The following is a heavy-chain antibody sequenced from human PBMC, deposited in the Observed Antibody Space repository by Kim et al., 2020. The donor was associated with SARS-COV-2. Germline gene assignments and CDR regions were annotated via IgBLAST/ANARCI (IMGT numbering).Heavy chain of an antibody. CDR2: IYTNENT. V-gene: IGHV4-4*07. J-gene: IGHJ4*02. Sequence: SETLSLTCTVSGGSVSKYYWNWIRQPAGKALEWIGRIYTNENTNYNPSLRSRVTMSVDTSKNQFSLRLGSVTAADTAVYYCARDFTEDFGSGSFPYYFDFWGQGTLVTVSS. CDR1: GGSVSKYY. D-gene: IGHD3-10*01. CDR3: ARDFTEDFGSGSFPYYFDF.